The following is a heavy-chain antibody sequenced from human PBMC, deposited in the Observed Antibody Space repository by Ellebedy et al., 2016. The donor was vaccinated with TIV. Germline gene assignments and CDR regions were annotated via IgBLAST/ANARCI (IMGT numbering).Heavy chain of an antibody. Sequence: GGSLRLSCAASGFTFSSYSMNWVRQAPGKGLEWVSYISSSSSSIYYADSVKGRFTISRDNAKNSLYLQMNSLRAEDTAVYYCARDQRYCSSTSCSKGYYYDYYGMDVWGQGTTVTVSS. CDR2: ISSSSSSI. J-gene: IGHJ6*02. CDR3: ARDQRYCSSTSCSKGYYYDYYGMDV. V-gene: IGHV3-48*01. CDR1: GFTFSSYS. D-gene: IGHD2-2*01.